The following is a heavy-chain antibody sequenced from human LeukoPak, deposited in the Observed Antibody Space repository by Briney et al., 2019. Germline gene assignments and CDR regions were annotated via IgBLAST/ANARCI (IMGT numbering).Heavy chain of an antibody. V-gene: IGHV4-39*01. CDR1: GGSITSSPYF. CDR3: ARLHRGPYYYDTSGYYPEPVGFVY. Sequence: PSETLSLTCTVSGGSITSSPYFWGWIRQPPGKGLEWIGNIHFSGSTYSNPSLKTRVSISVDTSKSQFSLRVSSVTAADSAVYYCARLHRGPYYYDTSGYYPEPVGFVYWGQGALVTVAS. CDR2: IHFSGST. D-gene: IGHD3-22*01. J-gene: IGHJ4*02.